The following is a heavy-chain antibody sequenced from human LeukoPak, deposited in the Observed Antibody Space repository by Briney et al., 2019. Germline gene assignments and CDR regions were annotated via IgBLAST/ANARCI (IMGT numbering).Heavy chain of an antibody. Sequence: ASVKVSCKASGYTFTSYGISWVRQAPGQGLEWMGWINPYNGNTNYAQKFQGRVTMTRDTSISTAYMELSRLRSDDTAVYYCARDGAGTGWFDPWGQGTLVTVSS. CDR1: GYTFTSYG. D-gene: IGHD6-19*01. V-gene: IGHV1-18*01. CDR2: INPYNGNT. CDR3: ARDGAGTGWFDP. J-gene: IGHJ5*02.